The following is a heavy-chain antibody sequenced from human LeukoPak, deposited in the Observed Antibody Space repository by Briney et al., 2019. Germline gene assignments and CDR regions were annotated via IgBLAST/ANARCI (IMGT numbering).Heavy chain of an antibody. CDR1: GFTFSNAW. J-gene: IGHJ4*02. CDR3: AKDLIRRDGVADWNDY. CDR2: ISGSGGST. V-gene: IGHV3-23*01. Sequence: GALRLSCAASGFTFSNAWMSWVRQAPGKGLEWVSAISGSGGSTYYADSVKGRFTISRDNSKNTLYLQMNSLRAEDTAVYYCAKDLIRRDGVADWNDYWGQGTLVTVSS. D-gene: IGHD1-1*01.